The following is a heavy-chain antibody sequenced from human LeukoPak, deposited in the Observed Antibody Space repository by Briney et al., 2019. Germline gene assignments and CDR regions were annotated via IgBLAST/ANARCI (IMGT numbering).Heavy chain of an antibody. D-gene: IGHD2-2*01. CDR3: ARGSDQLLYVDY. CDR2: IWYDGSNK. CDR1: GFTFSSYG. V-gene: IGHV3-33*01. Sequence: GGSLRLSCAASGFTFSSYGMHWVRQAPGKGLEWVAVIWYDGSNKYYADSVKGRFTISRDNSKNTLYLQMNSLRAEDTAVYYCARGSDQLLYVDYWGQGTLVTVSS. J-gene: IGHJ4*02.